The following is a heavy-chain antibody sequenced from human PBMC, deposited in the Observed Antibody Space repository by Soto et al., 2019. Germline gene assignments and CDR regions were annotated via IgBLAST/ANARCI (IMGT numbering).Heavy chain of an antibody. CDR1: GGSLSSGGYS. CDR3: AGETNWFDP. J-gene: IGHJ5*02. CDR2: VYHSGST. Sequence: TSETLSLTCAVSGGSLSSGGYSWNWIRQPPGKGLEWIGYVYHSGSTHYNPSLKSRVTISVDRSKNEFSLKLTSVTAADAAVYYCAGETNWFDPWGQGALVTVSS. V-gene: IGHV4-30-2*01.